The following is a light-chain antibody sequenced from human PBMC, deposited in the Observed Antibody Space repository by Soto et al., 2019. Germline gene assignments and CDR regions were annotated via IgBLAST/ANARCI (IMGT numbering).Light chain of an antibody. J-gene: IGKJ5*01. V-gene: IGKV1-5*01. CDR3: QQYNSYSPT. Sequence: DIQSTQSPSPMSASVGERATITCRASQSISSWVAWYQQKPGKAPKLLSYDASSLESGVPSRFSGSGSGTEFTLTISSLKPDDFATYYCQQYNSYSPTFGQGTRLEIK. CDR1: QSISSW. CDR2: DAS.